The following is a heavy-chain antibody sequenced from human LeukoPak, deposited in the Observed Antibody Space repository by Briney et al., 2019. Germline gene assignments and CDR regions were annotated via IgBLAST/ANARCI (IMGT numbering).Heavy chain of an antibody. CDR2: IYYSGST. CDR3: ARAMVRGVIKNYFDY. CDR1: GGSTSSSSYY. D-gene: IGHD3-10*01. Sequence: SETLSLTCTVSGGSTSSSSYYWGWIRQPPGKGLEWIGSIYYSGSTYYNPSLKSRVTISVDTSKNQFSLKLSSVTAADTAVYYCARAMVRGVIKNYFDYWGQGTLVTVSS. V-gene: IGHV4-39*01. J-gene: IGHJ4*02.